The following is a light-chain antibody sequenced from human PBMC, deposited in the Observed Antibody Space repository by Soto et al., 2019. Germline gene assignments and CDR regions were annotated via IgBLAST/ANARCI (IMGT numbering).Light chain of an antibody. V-gene: IGKV1-5*01. CDR1: QSLGIW. Sequence: DIQMTQSPSTLSASVGDRVTITCRASQSLGIWLAWHQQKPGKAPKLLIYDASTLKSGVPSRFSGSGSGTKFTLTIRSLQPDDFATYYCQEYNSYSGTFGQGTKV. CDR3: QEYNSYSGT. CDR2: DAS. J-gene: IGKJ1*01.